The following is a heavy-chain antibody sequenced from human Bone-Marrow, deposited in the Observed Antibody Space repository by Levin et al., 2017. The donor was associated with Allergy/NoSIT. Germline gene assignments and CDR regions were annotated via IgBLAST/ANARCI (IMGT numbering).Heavy chain of an antibody. CDR3: ARGYSSNSFAMSY. CDR2: VSHSGST. D-gene: IGHD4-23*01. V-gene: IGHV4-38-2*01. CDR1: GYSISSVYY. Sequence: PSETLSLTCAVSGYSISSVYYWSWIRQTPGKGLEWIGTVSHSGSTYYNPSLKSRVTLSVDTSNNQFSLKLTSVTAADTAVYYCARGYSSNSFAMSYWGQGTLVTVSS. J-gene: IGHJ4*02.